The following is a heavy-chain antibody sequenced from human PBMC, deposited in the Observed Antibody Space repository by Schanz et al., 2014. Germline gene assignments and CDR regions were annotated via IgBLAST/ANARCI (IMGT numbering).Heavy chain of an antibody. Sequence: QVQLVQSGAEVKKPGASVKVSCKASGYTFTSYGISWVRQAPGQGLEWMGWISTFRNEDTNSAQRFQGRLTMTTDTSTSTAYMELRSLRSDDTAVYYCARDFSAYVGNYFDYWGQGTLVTVSS. J-gene: IGHJ4*02. CDR3: ARDFSAYVGNYFDY. CDR2: ISTFRNEDT. D-gene: IGHD5-12*01. V-gene: IGHV1-18*01. CDR1: GYTFTSYG.